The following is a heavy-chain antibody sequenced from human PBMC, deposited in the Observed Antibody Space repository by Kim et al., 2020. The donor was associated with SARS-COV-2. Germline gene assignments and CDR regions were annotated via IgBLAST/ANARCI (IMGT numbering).Heavy chain of an antibody. CDR3: ARGPTLYSGYDLLGTPYYYYYGMDV. D-gene: IGHD5-12*01. Sequence: GGSLRLSCAASGFTVSSNYMSWVRQAPGKGLEWVSVIYSGGSTYYADSVKGRFTISRDNSKNTLYLQMNSLRAEDTAVYYCARGPTLYSGYDLLGTPYYYYYGMDVWGQGTTVTVSS. V-gene: IGHV3-53*01. CDR1: GFTVSSNY. CDR2: IYSGGST. J-gene: IGHJ6*02.